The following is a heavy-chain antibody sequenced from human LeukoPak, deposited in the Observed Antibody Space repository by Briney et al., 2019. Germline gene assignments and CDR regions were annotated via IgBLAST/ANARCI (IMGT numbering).Heavy chain of an antibody. D-gene: IGHD2-2*02. CDR3: ATQDCSGTSCYTNYYYYGMDA. CDR1: GYTFTSYG. Sequence: GASVKVSCKASGYTFTSYGINWVRQAPGQGLEWMGWTSAYNGNTNYAQKVQGRVTMTTDTSTDTAYMELSSLRSEDTAVYYCATQDCSGTSCYTNYYYYGMDAWGQGTTVTVSS. J-gene: IGHJ6*02. V-gene: IGHV1-18*01. CDR2: TSAYNGNT.